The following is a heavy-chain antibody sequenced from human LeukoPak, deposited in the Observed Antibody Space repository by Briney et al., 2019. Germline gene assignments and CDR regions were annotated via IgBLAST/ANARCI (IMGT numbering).Heavy chain of an antibody. Sequence: GGSLRLSCAASGFTFSSYWMSWVRQAPGKGLEWVSGISWNSGSIGYADSVKGRFTISRDNAKNSLYLQMNSLRAEDMALYYCAKDLYGGNSGVFDYWGQGTLVTVSS. CDR3: AKDLYGGNSGVFDY. J-gene: IGHJ4*02. D-gene: IGHD4-23*01. V-gene: IGHV3-9*03. CDR2: ISWNSGSI. CDR1: GFTFSSYW.